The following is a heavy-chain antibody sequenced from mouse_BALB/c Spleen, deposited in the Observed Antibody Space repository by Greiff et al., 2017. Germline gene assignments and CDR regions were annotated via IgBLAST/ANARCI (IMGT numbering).Heavy chain of an antibody. J-gene: IGHJ2*01. V-gene: IGHV1-7*01. D-gene: IGHD1-1*01. CDR3: ARGFITTVVAHFDY. Sequence: VKLVESGAELAKPGASVKMSCKASGYTFTSYWMHWVKQRPGQGLEWIGYINPSTGYTEYNQKFKDKATLTADKSSSTAYMQLSSLTSEDSAVYYCARGFITTVVAHFDYWGQGTTLTVSS. CDR1: GYTFTSYW. CDR2: INPSTGYT.